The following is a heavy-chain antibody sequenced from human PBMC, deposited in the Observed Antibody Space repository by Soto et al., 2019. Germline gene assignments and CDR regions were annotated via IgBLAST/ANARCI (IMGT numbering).Heavy chain of an antibody. D-gene: IGHD6-19*01. V-gene: IGHV3-21*01. Sequence: EVQLVESGGGLVKPGGSLRPSCAASGFTFSSYSMNWVRQAPGKGLEWVSSISSSSSYIYYADSVKGRFTISRDNAKNSLYLQMNSLRAEDTAVYYCAASSGWYHYWGQGTLVTVSS. J-gene: IGHJ4*02. CDR1: GFTFSSYS. CDR2: ISSSSSYI. CDR3: AASSGWYHY.